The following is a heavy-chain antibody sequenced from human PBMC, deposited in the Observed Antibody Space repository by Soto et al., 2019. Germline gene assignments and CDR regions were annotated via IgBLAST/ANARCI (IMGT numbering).Heavy chain of an antibody. CDR3: ASRLGFGELLYSLDY. CDR1: SGSISSSNW. J-gene: IGHJ4*02. Sequence: SETLSLTCAVSSGSISSSNWWSWVRQPPGKGLEWIGEIYHSGSTNYNPSLKSRVTISVDKSKNQFYLKLSSVTAADTAVYYCASRLGFGELLYSLDYWGQGTLVTVSS. D-gene: IGHD3-10*01. CDR2: IYHSGST. V-gene: IGHV4-4*02.